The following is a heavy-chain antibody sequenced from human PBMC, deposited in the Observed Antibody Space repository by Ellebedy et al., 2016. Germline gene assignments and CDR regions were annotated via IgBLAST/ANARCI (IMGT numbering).Heavy chain of an antibody. CDR3: ARDGDHITMVRGANNWFDP. CDR2: ISAYNGNT. J-gene: IGHJ5*02. D-gene: IGHD3-10*01. CDR1: GYTFTSYG. Sequence: ASVKVSCXASGYTFTSYGISWVRQAPGQGLEWMGWISAYNGNTNYAQKLQGRVTMTTDTSTSTAYMELRSLRSDDTAVYYCARDGDHITMVRGANNWFDPWGQGTLVTVSS. V-gene: IGHV1-18*01.